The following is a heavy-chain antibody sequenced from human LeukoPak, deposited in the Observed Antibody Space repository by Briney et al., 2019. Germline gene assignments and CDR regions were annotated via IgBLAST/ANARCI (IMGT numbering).Heavy chain of an antibody. CDR2: IYYSGST. J-gene: IGHJ4*02. CDR3: ARGALIVGATSFDY. Sequence: KPSETLSLTCTVSGGSIISYYWSWIRQPPGRGLEWIGYIYYSGSTNHNPSFKSRVTISVDTSRNQFSLKLSSVTAADTAVYYCARGALIVGATSFDYWGQGTLVTVSS. CDR1: GGSIISYY. D-gene: IGHD1-26*01. V-gene: IGHV4-59*01.